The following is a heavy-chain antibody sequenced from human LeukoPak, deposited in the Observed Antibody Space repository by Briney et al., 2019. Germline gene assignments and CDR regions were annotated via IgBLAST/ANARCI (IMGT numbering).Heavy chain of an antibody. CDR3: ARHPRGITGTTLNYYYMDV. Sequence: GESLKISCKGSGYSFTSYWIGWVRQMPGKGLEWMGIIYPGDSDTRYSPSFQGQVTISADKSISTAYLQWSSLKASGTAMYYCARHPRGITGTTLNYYYMDVWGKGTTVTVSS. J-gene: IGHJ6*03. CDR1: GYSFTSYW. V-gene: IGHV5-51*01. CDR2: IYPGDSDT. D-gene: IGHD1-7*01.